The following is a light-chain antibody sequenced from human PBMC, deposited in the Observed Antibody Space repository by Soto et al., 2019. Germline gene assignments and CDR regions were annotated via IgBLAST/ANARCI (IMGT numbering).Light chain of an antibody. CDR3: SSYTTSSTYV. CDR2: DVS. V-gene: IGLV2-18*02. Sequence: QSALTQPPSVSGSPGQSVAISCTGTSSDVGSSNGVSWYQQPPGTAPKLMIYDVSNRPSGVPDRFSGSKSGNTASLTISGLQAEDGADYYCSSYTTSSTYVFGTGTKVTVL. CDR1: SSDVGSSNG. J-gene: IGLJ1*01.